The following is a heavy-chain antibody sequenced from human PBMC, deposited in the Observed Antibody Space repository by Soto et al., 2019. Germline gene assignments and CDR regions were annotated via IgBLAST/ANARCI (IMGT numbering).Heavy chain of an antibody. CDR2: IYYSGST. J-gene: IGHJ6*02. Sequence: QVQLQESGPGLVKPSQTLSLTCTVSGGSISSGGYYWSWIRQHPGKGLEWIGYIYYSGSTYYNPSLKSRVTISVDTSKNQFSLKLSSVTAAVTAVYYCARGCGSGGSCYYYYGMDVWGQGTTVTVSS. CDR1: GGSISSGGYY. D-gene: IGHD2-15*01. V-gene: IGHV4-31*03. CDR3: ARGCGSGGSCYYYYGMDV.